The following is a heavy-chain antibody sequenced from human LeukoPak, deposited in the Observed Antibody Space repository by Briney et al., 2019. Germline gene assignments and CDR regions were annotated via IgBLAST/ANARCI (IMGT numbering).Heavy chain of an antibody. J-gene: IGHJ4*02. CDR3: ARGYRDGYHPTGY. CDR2: ISSSGSTI. CDR1: GSTLRATN. D-gene: IGHD5-24*01. V-gene: IGHV3-11*01. Sequence: GGPWRLSLAASGSTLRATNRSWIGKAPGKGLRGVSYISSSGSTIYYADSVKGRFTISRDNAKNSLYLQMNSLRAEDTAVYYCARGYRDGYHPTGYWGQGTLVTVSS.